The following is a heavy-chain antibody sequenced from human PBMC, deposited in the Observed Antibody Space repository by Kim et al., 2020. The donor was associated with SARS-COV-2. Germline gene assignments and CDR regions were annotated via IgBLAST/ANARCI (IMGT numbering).Heavy chain of an antibody. D-gene: IGHD6-25*01. Sequence: GGSLRLSCAMSGLTLSDYYMSWIRKAPGKGLECVSYISPSGTNMYYADSVKGRFTISRDNAKNSLYLQMTSLRAEDTAVYYCARTARNLGYWGQGTLVT. J-gene: IGHJ4*02. V-gene: IGHV3-11*01. CDR2: ISPSGTNM. CDR3: ARTARNLGY. CDR1: GLTLSDYY.